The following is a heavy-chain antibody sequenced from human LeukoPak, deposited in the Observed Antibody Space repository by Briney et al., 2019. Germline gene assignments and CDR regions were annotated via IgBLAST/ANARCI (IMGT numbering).Heavy chain of an antibody. Sequence: SETLSLTCTVSGGSISSYYWSWIRQPAGKGLEWIGRIYTSGSTNYNPSLKSRVTMSVDTSKNQFSLKLSSVTAADTAVYYCARDRASIVAAGTDLGAFDIWGQGTMVTVSS. V-gene: IGHV4-4*07. D-gene: IGHD6-13*01. CDR2: IYTSGST. CDR1: GGSISSYY. J-gene: IGHJ3*02. CDR3: ARDRASIVAAGTDLGAFDI.